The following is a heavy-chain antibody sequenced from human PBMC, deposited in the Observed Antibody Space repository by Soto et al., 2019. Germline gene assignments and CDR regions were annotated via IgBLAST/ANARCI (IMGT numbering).Heavy chain of an antibody. Sequence: QLHLQESGPGLVKPSEALSLTCIVSGGSIGSSSYYWGWIRQPPGKGLVWIGSVDYSGTTYQNPSLKSRVTMSVDTSKNQFSLKLRSVTASDTAVYFCGKGGWSINWFDPWGQGTLVTVSS. D-gene: IGHD6-19*01. CDR3: GKGGWSINWFDP. CDR2: VDYSGTT. V-gene: IGHV4-39*01. J-gene: IGHJ5*02. CDR1: GGSIGSSSYY.